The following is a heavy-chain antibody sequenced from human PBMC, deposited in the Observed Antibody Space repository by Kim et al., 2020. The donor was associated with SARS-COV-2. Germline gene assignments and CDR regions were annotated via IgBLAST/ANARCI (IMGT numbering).Heavy chain of an antibody. CDR2: IYSGGSST. CDR3: AKCYGATGYFDY. Sequence: GGSLRLSCAASGFTFSSYAMSWVRQAPGKGLEWVSVIYSGGSSTYYADSVKGRFTISRDNSKNTLYLQMNSLRAEDTAVYYCAKCYGATGYFDYWGQGTLVTVSS. J-gene: IGHJ4*02. D-gene: IGHD2-15*01. V-gene: IGHV3-23*03. CDR1: GFTFSSYA.